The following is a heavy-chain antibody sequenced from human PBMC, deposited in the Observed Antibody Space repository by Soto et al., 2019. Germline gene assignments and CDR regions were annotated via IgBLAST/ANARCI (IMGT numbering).Heavy chain of an antibody. CDR1: GFTFSSYE. D-gene: IGHD4-4*01. CDR2: IGTSGKTI. Sequence: EVQLVEPGGGLVQAGGSLRLFCAVSGFTFSSYEMNWVRQAPGKGLEWVSYIGTSGKTIYYADSVRGRFTISRDNAKKSLYRQMNSVIAEDTAVYFCARDPAIYSGKFGYGLDVWGRGTTVTVSS. CDR3: ARDPAIYSGKFGYGLDV. V-gene: IGHV3-48*03. J-gene: IGHJ6*02.